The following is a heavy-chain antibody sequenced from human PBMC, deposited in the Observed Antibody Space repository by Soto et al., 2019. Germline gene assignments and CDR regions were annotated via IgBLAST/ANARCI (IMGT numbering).Heavy chain of an antibody. V-gene: IGHV5-51*01. CDR3: ARQGGEYNTMSDY. CDR2: IYPGDSDA. J-gene: IGHJ4*01. Sequence: VESLKISCKCSVYTFSKYWIGCVRHTPGKCLEWMGMIYPGDSDARYSPSFEGQVTFSVDKSINTAYLQWNSLKASDTAMYYCARQGGEYNTMSDYGGQGTRVAV. CDR1: VYTFSKYW. D-gene: IGHD3-10*01.